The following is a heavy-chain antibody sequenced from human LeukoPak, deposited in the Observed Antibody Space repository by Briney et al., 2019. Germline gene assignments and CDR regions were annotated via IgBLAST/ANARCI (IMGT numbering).Heavy chain of an antibody. Sequence: SETLSLTCTVSGGSISSGDYYWSWIRQPPGKGLEWIGYNYYSGSTYYNPSLKSRVTTSVDTSKNQFSLKLTSVTAADTAVYYCARVCTSTSCFGTFDYWGQGTLVTVSS. CDR2: NYYSGST. CDR1: GGSISSGDYY. D-gene: IGHD2-2*01. CDR3: ARVCTSTSCFGTFDY. J-gene: IGHJ4*02. V-gene: IGHV4-30-4*01.